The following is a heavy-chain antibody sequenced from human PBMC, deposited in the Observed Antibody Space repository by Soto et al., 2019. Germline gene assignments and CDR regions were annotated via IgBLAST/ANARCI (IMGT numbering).Heavy chain of an antibody. CDR2: IIPILGIA. V-gene: IGHV1-69*02. Sequence: SLKVSCKASGGTFSSYTISWVRQAPGQGLEWMGRIIPILGIANYAQKFQGRVTITADKSTSTAYMELSSLRSEDTAVYYCADMEGSRYCSSTSCRPVDDYWGQGTPVTVSS. CDR1: GGTFSSYT. CDR3: ADMEGSRYCSSTSCRPVDDY. D-gene: IGHD2-2*01. J-gene: IGHJ4*02.